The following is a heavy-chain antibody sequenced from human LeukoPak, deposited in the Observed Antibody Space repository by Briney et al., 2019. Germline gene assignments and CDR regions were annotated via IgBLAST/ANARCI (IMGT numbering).Heavy chain of an antibody. Sequence: PGGSLRLSCTASGFTFSDHYMSWIREAPGKGLEWASYISNNHSPTYYADSVRGRFTISRDNAKNSLYLQMDSLSAEDTAVYYCARGAGRLADYWGQGTLVTVSS. V-gene: IGHV3-11*01. J-gene: IGHJ4*02. CDR3: ARGAGRLADY. CDR1: GFTFSDHY. D-gene: IGHD6-19*01. CDR2: ISNNHSPT.